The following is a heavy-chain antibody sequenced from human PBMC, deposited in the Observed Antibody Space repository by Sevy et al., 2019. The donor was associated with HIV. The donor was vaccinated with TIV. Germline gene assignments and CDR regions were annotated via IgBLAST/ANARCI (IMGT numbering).Heavy chain of an antibody. CDR3: VKDPDYDFWRGDYGMDV. CDR1: GFTFRNYA. V-gene: IGHV3-64D*06. Sequence: GGSLRLSCSASGFTFRNYAMNWVRQAPGEGLKYVSAIGSDGGGTYYADSVRGRFTISRDNSKNTLYLQMRSLRVEDTAVYYCVKDPDYDFWRGDYGMDVWGQWTTVTVSS. J-gene: IGHJ6*02. CDR2: IGSDGGGT. D-gene: IGHD3-3*01.